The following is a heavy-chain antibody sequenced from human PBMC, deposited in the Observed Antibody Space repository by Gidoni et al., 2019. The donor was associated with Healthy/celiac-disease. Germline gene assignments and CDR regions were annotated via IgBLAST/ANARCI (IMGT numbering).Heavy chain of an antibody. CDR2: IYYSGST. D-gene: IGHD2-15*01. CDR1: GGSISSYY. V-gene: IGHV4-59*01. J-gene: IGHJ4*02. CDR3: ARASGLLLDY. Sequence: QVQLQESGPGLVTPSETLSLTCTVTGGSISSYYWSWIRQPPGQGLEWIGYIYYSGSTNYNPSLKSRVTISVDTSKNQFSLKLSSVPAADTALYYCARASGLLLDYWGQGTLVTVSS.